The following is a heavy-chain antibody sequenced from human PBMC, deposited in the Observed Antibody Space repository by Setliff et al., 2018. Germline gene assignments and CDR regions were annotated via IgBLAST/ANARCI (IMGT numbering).Heavy chain of an antibody. V-gene: IGHV4-34*01. J-gene: IGHJ5*02. CDR2: INHSGST. CDR3: AREDKGYYDFWSGYYEDHTPHGGFDP. D-gene: IGHD3-3*01. CDR1: GGSFSGYY. Sequence: PSETLSLTCAVYGGSFSGYYWSWIRQPPGKGLEWIGEINHSGSTNYNPSLKSRVTISVDTSKNQFSLKLSSVTAADTAVYYCAREDKGYYDFWSGYYEDHTPHGGFDPWGQGTLVTVSS.